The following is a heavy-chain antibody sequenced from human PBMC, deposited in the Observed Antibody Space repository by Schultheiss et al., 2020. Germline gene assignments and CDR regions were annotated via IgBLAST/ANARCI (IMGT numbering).Heavy chain of an antibody. V-gene: IGHV1-2*02. CDR3: ARLKTLGYCSSTSCYEVGWFDP. CDR1: GYTFTGYY. Sequence: ASVKVSCKASGYTFTGYYMHWVRQAPGQGLEWMGWINPNSGGTNYAQKFQGRVTITADESTSTAYMELSSLRSEDTAVYYCARLKTLGYCSSTSCYEVGWFDPWGQGTLVTVSS. CDR2: INPNSGGT. D-gene: IGHD2-2*01. J-gene: IGHJ5*02.